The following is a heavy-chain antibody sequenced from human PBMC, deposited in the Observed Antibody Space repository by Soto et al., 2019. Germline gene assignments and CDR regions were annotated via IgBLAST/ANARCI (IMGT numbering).Heavy chain of an antibody. J-gene: IGHJ1*01. Sequence: GGSLRLSYAASGFTFSTYSMNWVRQAPGKGLEWVSYISGSGGSTYYADSVKGRFTISRDNSKNTLYLQMNSLRAEDTAVYYCAKGRIAVAAPEYFQHWGQGTLVTVSS. CDR3: AKGRIAVAAPEYFQH. CDR2: ISGSGGST. V-gene: IGHV3-23*01. CDR1: GFTFSTYS. D-gene: IGHD6-19*01.